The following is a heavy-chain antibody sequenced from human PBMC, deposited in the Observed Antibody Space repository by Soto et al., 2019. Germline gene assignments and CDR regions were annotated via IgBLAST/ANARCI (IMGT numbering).Heavy chain of an antibody. CDR3: GREEGVNSFDY. CDR2: IYYSGST. D-gene: IGHD3-16*01. CDR1: GGSISSGGYY. Sequence: SETLSLTCTVSGGSISSGGYYWSWIRQHPGKGLEWIGYIYYSGSTYYNPSLKSRVTISVDTSKNQFSLKLSSVTAADTAVYYWGREEGVNSFDYWGQEPLVTVSS. J-gene: IGHJ4*02. V-gene: IGHV4-31*03.